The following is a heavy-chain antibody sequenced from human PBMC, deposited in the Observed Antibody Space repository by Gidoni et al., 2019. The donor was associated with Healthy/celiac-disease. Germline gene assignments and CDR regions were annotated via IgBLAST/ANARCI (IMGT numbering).Heavy chain of an antibody. J-gene: IGHJ4*02. D-gene: IGHD3-22*01. CDR3: ARGRYYDSSEDY. V-gene: IGHV3-48*04. CDR2: ISSSSSTI. Sequence: EVQLVESGGGLVQPGGSLRLSCAASGFTFSSYSMNWVRQAPGKGLAWVSYISSSSSTIYYAESVKGRFTISRDNAKNSLYLQMNSLRAEDTAVYYCARGRYYDSSEDYWGQGTLGHRLL. CDR1: GFTFSSYS.